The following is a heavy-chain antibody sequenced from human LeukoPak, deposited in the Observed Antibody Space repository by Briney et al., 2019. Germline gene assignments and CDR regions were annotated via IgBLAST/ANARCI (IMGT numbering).Heavy chain of an antibody. CDR2: IYTSGST. CDR1: GDSISSSSYS. CDR3: ATEVSGWVQSNSYWYFDL. D-gene: IGHD5-24*01. Sequence: SETLSLTCTVSGDSISSSSYSWTWIRQPAGKGLEWIGRIYTSGSTNYNPSLKSRVTISVDTSKNQFSLKLSSVTAADTAVYYCATEVSGWVQSNSYWYFDLWGRGTLVTVSS. V-gene: IGHV4-61*02. J-gene: IGHJ2*01.